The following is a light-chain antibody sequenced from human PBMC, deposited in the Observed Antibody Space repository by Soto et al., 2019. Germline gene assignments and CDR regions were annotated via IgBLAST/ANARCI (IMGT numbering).Light chain of an antibody. V-gene: IGKV4-1*01. CDR2: WAS. J-gene: IGKJ1*01. Sequence: DIVMTQSPDSLAVSLGERATINCKSSQSVLYSPDRRNYLAWYQQKPGQPPKLLISWASSRESGVPDRFSGSGSGTDFTLTITSLRAEDVAVYYCQHYYSGTPWTFGQGTKVEIK. CDR3: QHYYSGTPWT. CDR1: QSVLYSPDRRNY.